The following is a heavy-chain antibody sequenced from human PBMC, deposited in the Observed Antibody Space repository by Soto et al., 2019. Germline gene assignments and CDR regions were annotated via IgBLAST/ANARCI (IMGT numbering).Heavy chain of an antibody. V-gene: IGHV3-23*01. J-gene: IGHJ6*02. CDR1: GFTFSSYA. CDR3: ARDRAYCGGDCPYYYGLDA. CDR2: ISGSGGST. Sequence: PGGSLRLSCAASGFTFSSYAMSWVRQAPGKGLEWVSAISGSGGSTYYADSVKGRFTISRDNSKSTLYLQMNSLRAEDTAVYYCARDRAYCGGDCPYYYGLDAWGQGTTVTLSS. D-gene: IGHD2-21*02.